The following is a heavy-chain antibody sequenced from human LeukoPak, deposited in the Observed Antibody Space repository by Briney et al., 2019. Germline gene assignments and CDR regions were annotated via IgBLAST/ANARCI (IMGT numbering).Heavy chain of an antibody. D-gene: IGHD3-10*01. CDR1: GGSINTTY. V-gene: IGHV4-59*01. CDR3: ARSDYSGSGTYTEFDAFDI. CDR2: IHYSGST. Sequence: SETLSLTCSVSGGSINTTYWSWIRQPPGRGLEWIGSIHYSGSTSYNPSLKSRVTISMDTSKNQFSLKLSSVTAADSAVYYCARSDYSGSGTYTEFDAFDIWGQGPMVTVSS. J-gene: IGHJ3*02.